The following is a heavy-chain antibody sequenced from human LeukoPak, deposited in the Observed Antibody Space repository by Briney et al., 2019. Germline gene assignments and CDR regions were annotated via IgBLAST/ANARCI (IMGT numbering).Heavy chain of an antibody. D-gene: IGHD3-3*01. Sequence: PGGSLRLSCVASGFTFSTYGMTCVRQAPGKGLEWFSAIGDSGVSTYYADSVKGRFTVSRDNPRNTPYLQMDSLRAEDTAVYYCARGENYDFWTTYYPWGHYYYSYYMDVWGQGPTVTVSS. J-gene: IGHJ6*03. CDR2: IGDSGVST. CDR3: ARGENYDFWTTYYPWGHYYYSYYMDV. CDR1: GFTFSTYG. V-gene: IGHV3-23*01.